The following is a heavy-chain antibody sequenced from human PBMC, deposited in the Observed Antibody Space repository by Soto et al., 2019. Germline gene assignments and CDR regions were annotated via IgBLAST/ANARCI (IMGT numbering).Heavy chain of an antibody. CDR2: IVVGSGNT. CDR1: GFTFSSSA. Sequence: SVEVSCRASGFTFSSSAVQWVRQARGQRLEWIGWIVVGSGNTNYAQMFQERVTITRDMSTSTAYMELSSLRSEDTAVYYCAADRRNDFWSGVTKLYYYYGMDVWGQGTTVTVSS. D-gene: IGHD3-3*01. V-gene: IGHV1-58*01. CDR3: AADRRNDFWSGVTKLYYYYGMDV. J-gene: IGHJ6*02.